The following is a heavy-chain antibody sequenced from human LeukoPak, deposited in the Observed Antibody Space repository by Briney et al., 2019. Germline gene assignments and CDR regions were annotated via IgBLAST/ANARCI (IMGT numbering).Heavy chain of an antibody. CDR2: IYHSGST. J-gene: IGHJ3*02. CDR1: GGSISSGGYS. V-gene: IGHV4-30-2*01. Sequence: SETLSLTCAVSGGSISSGGYSCSWIRQPPGKGLEWIGYIYHSGSTYYNPSLKSRVTISVDRSKNQFSLKLSSVTAADTAVYYCARVGYYDSSAVAAFDIWGQGTMVTVSS. D-gene: IGHD3-22*01. CDR3: ARVGYYDSSAVAAFDI.